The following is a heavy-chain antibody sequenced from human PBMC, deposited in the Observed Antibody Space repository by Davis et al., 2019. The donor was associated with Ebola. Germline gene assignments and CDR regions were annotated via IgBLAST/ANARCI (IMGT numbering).Heavy chain of an antibody. Sequence: PGGSLRLSCAASGFTFDDYTMHWVRQAPGKGLEWVSLISWDGGSTYYADSVKGRFTISRDNSKNTLDLEMNTLRAEDTAVYFCAKVGRGISVPYAMDVWGQGTTVTVSS. CDR2: ISWDGGST. V-gene: IGHV3-43*01. J-gene: IGHJ6*02. CDR1: GFTFDDYT. D-gene: IGHD3-3*02. CDR3: AKVGRGISVPYAMDV.